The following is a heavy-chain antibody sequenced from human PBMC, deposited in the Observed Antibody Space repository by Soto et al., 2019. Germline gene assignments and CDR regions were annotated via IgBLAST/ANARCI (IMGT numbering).Heavy chain of an antibody. CDR1: GFTFSSYA. CDR3: AKDQEYSSSPGPVRS. Sequence: EVQLLESGGGLVQPGGSLRLSCAASGFTFSSYAMSWVRQTPGKGLEWVSTISGSDGSTYYADSVKGRFTISRDNSKNTLYVQMNSLRAEDTAVYYCAKDQEYSSSPGPVRSWGQGTLVTVSS. V-gene: IGHV3-23*01. D-gene: IGHD6-6*01. CDR2: ISGSDGST. J-gene: IGHJ4*02.